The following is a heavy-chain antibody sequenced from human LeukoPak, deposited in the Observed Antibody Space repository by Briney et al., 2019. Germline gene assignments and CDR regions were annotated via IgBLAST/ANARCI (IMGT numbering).Heavy chain of an antibody. V-gene: IGHV4-39*01. D-gene: IGHD1-26*01. Sequence: SETLSLTCTVSGGSISSSSYYWGWIRQPPGKGLEWIGSIYYSGSTYYNPSLKSRVTISVDTSKNQFSLKLSSVTAADTAVYYCARLSGSYWFYYYYGMDVWGQGTRSPSP. CDR1: GGSISSSSYY. J-gene: IGHJ6*02. CDR2: IYYSGST. CDR3: ARLSGSYWFYYYYGMDV.